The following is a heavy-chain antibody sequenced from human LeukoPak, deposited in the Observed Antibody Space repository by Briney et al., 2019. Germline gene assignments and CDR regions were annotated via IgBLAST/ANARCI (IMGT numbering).Heavy chain of an antibody. V-gene: IGHV4-4*02. J-gene: IGHJ6*02. Sequence: PSGTLSLTCAVSGGSISSSNWWSWVRQPPGKGLEWIGEIYHSGSTNYNPSLKSRVTISVDKSKNQFSLKLSSVTAADTAVYYCASARIVVVPAEVYYYYYGMDVWGQGTTVTVSS. CDR3: ASARIVVVPAEVYYYYYGMDV. D-gene: IGHD2-2*01. CDR1: GGSISSSNW. CDR2: IYHSGST.